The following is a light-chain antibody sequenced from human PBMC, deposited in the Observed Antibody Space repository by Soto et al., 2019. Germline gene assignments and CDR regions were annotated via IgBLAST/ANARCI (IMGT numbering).Light chain of an antibody. CDR2: YDV. CDR3: QVWDGTSDHSVV. V-gene: IGLV3-21*04. CDR1: NIGGKS. Sequence: SYELTQPPAVSVAPGETATITCGGDNIGGKSVHWYQQKPGRAPVLIIYYDVSRPSGIPERFSGSNSGNTATLTISRVEAGDEADFYCQVWDGTSDHSVVFGGGTKLTVL. J-gene: IGLJ2*01.